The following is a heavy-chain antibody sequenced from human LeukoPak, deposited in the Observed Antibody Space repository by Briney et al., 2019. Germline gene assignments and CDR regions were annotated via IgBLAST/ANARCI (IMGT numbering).Heavy chain of an antibody. J-gene: IGHJ4*02. CDR3: ARAIQLWGRAQMFDY. CDR2: IYYSGST. CDR1: GDSISSSSYY. D-gene: IGHD5-18*01. Sequence: SETLSLTRTVSGDSISSSSYYWGWIRQPPGKGLEWIGRIYYSGSTYYNPSLKSRVTISVDTSKNQFSLQLSSVTAADTAVYYCARAIQLWGRAQMFDYWGQGTLVTVSS. V-gene: IGHV4-39*07.